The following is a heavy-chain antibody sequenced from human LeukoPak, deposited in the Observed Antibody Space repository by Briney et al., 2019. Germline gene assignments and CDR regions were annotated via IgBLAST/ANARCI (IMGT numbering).Heavy chain of an antibody. Sequence: GGSLRLSCTASGFTFSSYGMHWVRQAPGKGLEWVAYIQYDGSNQQYADSVKGRFSISRDRSKNIPYLQMNSLRAEDTAVYYCARGYYDSSGYPNFDYWGQGTLVTVSS. CDR1: GFTFSSYG. CDR2: IQYDGSNQ. V-gene: IGHV3-30*02. J-gene: IGHJ4*02. D-gene: IGHD3-22*01. CDR3: ARGYYDSSGYPNFDY.